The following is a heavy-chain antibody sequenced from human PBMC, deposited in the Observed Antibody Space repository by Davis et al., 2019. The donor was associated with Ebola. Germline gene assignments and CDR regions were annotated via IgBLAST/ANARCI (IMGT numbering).Heavy chain of an antibody. CDR3: ARANSSGYYYPRANAFDI. CDR1: GGSISSGDYY. D-gene: IGHD3-22*01. V-gene: IGHV4-30-4*01. Sequence: MPSETLSLTCTVSGGSISSGDYYWSWIRQPPGKGLEWIGYIYYSGSTYYNPSLKSRVTISVDTSKNQFSLKLSSVTAADTAVYYCARANSSGYYYPRANAFDIWGQGTMVTVSS. CDR2: IYYSGST. J-gene: IGHJ3*02.